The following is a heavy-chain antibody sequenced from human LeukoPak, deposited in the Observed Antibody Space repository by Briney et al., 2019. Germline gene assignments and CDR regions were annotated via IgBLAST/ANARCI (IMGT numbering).Heavy chain of an antibody. V-gene: IGHV4-39*07. CDR2: IYYSGST. J-gene: IGHJ6*03. CDR3: AREGRDIVVVPAALHTYYYYMDV. CDR1: GGSISSSSYY. Sequence: PSETLSLTCTVSGGSISSSSYYWGWIRQPPGKGLEWIGSIYYSGSTYYNPSLKSRVTISVDTSKSQFSLKLSSVTAADTAVYYCAREGRDIVVVPAALHTYYYYMDVWGKGTTVTVSS. D-gene: IGHD2-2*01.